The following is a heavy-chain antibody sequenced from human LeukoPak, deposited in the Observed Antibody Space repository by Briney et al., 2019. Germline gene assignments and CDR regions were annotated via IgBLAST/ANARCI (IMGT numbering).Heavy chain of an antibody. D-gene: IGHD6-19*01. CDR3: ARHLDSSGWYHGDAFDI. CDR2: INHSGST. J-gene: IGHJ3*02. CDR1: GGSFSGYY. Sequence: SETLSLTCAVYGGSFSGYYWSWIRHPPGKGLEWIGEINHSGSTNYNPSLKSRVTISVDTSKNQFSLKLSSVTAADTAVYYCARHLDSSGWYHGDAFDIWGQGTMVTVSS. V-gene: IGHV4-34*01.